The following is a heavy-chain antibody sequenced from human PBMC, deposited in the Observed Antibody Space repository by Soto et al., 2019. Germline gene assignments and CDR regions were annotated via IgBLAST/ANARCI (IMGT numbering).Heavy chain of an antibody. CDR3: TRDQSGIGYYVDWFDP. CDR1: GYTFNSHA. Sequence: ASVKVSCKASGYTFNSHAIHWVRQAPGQRLERMGWINAGNGNTLYSENVKDRVTFTRDVVANTVYMKMTSLTSEDTADYYCTRDQSGIGYYVDWFDPWGQGTLVTVSS. V-gene: IGHV1-3*01. D-gene: IGHD3-10*02. J-gene: IGHJ5*02. CDR2: INAGNGNT.